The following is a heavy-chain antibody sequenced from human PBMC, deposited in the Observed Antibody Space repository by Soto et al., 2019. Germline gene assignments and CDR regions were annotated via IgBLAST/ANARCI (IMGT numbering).Heavy chain of an antibody. V-gene: IGHV1-69*12. D-gene: IGHD3-10*01. CDR1: GGTFSSYA. J-gene: IGHJ6*02. CDR2: IIPIFGTA. CDR3: GGAISRSGYYYYYYGMDV. Sequence: QVQLVQSGAEVKKPGSSVKVSCKASGGTFSSYAISWVRQAPGQGLEWMGGIIPIFGTANYAQKFQGRVTITADESTNTAYRKLSRLRSEDTAVYYGGGAISRSGYYYYYYGMDVWGQGTTVTVSS.